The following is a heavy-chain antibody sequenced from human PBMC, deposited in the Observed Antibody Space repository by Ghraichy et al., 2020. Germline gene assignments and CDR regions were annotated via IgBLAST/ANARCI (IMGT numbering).Heavy chain of an antibody. Sequence: ASVKVSCKASGYTFTGYYMHWVRQAPGQGLEWMGWINPNSGGTNYAQKFQGRVTMTRDTSISTAYMELSRLRSDDTAVYYCARLWASSSWAIPELDYWGQGTLVTVSS. CDR2: INPNSGGT. CDR3: ARLWASSSWAIPELDY. J-gene: IGHJ4*02. V-gene: IGHV1-2*02. CDR1: GYTFTGYY. D-gene: IGHD6-13*01.